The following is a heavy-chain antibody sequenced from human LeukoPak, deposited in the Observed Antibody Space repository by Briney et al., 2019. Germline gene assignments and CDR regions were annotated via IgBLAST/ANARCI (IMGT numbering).Heavy chain of an antibody. CDR3: ARVMQLAHYYYYYMDI. D-gene: IGHD6-13*01. CDR2: ISAYNGYT. V-gene: IGHV1-18*01. CDR1: GYTFSSYD. Sequence: ASVEASCKASGYTFSSYDISWVRQAPGQGLEWMGWISAYNGYTNYAQKFQGRVTMTTDTSTSTAYMELRSLRSDDTAVYYCARVMQLAHYYYYYMDIWGKGTTVTVSS. J-gene: IGHJ6*03.